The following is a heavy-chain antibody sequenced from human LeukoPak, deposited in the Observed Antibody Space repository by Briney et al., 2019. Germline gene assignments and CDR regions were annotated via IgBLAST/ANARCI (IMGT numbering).Heavy chain of an antibody. CDR3: ARDRLTIFGLNWFDP. Sequence: SETLSLTCTVSGGSISSSSYYWGWIRQPPGKGPEWIGSIYYSGSTYYNPSLKSRVTISVDTSKNQFSLKLSSVTAADTAVYYCARDRLTIFGLNWFDPRGQGTLVTVSS. J-gene: IGHJ5*02. V-gene: IGHV4-39*07. CDR1: GGSISSSSYY. D-gene: IGHD3-3*01. CDR2: IYYSGST.